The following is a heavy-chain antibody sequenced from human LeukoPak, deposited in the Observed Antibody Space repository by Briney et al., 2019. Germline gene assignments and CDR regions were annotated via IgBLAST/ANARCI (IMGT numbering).Heavy chain of an antibody. V-gene: IGHV4-61*02. CDR2: IYISGTI. J-gene: IGHJ4*02. CDR1: GGSISSSSYY. Sequence: SETLSLTCTVSGGSISSSSYYWSWVRQPAGKGLEWIGRIYISGTIDYNPSLKSPVTISLDTSKNQFSLKLNSVTAADTAVYYCTRTSITMMGYYFDYWGQGTLVTVSS. D-gene: IGHD3-22*01. CDR3: TRTSITMMGYYFDY.